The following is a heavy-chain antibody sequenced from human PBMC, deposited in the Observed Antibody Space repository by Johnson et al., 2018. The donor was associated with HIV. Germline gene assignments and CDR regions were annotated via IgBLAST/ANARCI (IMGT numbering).Heavy chain of an antibody. J-gene: IGHJ3*02. D-gene: IGHD6-19*01. Sequence: VQLVESGGGLVQPGGSLRPSCTASGINFGSYWMYWVRQAPGKGLVWVARIYSDGSDTAYADSVRGRFTISRDNAKKTLYLQMNSLRTEDTAVYYCARKQWLEIPSDALDIWGQGTMVTVSS. CDR1: GINFGSYW. V-gene: IGHV3-74*03. CDR2: IYSDGSDT. CDR3: ARKQWLEIPSDALDI.